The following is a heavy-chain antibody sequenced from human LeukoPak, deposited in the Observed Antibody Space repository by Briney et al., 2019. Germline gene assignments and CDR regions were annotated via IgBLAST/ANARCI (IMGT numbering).Heavy chain of an antibody. CDR1: VFTVSSYS. CDR3: ARVWGSGSYSEGDALDI. J-gene: IGHJ3*02. CDR2: ISSSSSYI. D-gene: IGHD3-10*01. V-gene: IGHV3-21*01. Sequence: GGSLRLSCAASVFTVSSYSMNSVRQAPGQGLEWVSSISSSSSYIYYADPVKGRFTISRDNAKNSLYLQMNSLRAEDTAVYYCARVWGSGSYSEGDALDIWGQGTMVTVSS.